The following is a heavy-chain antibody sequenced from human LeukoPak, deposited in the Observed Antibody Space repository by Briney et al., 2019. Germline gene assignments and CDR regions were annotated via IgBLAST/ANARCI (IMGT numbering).Heavy chain of an antibody. CDR1: GFTFSRYA. Sequence: GGSLRLSCAASGFTFSRYAMSWVRQAPGKGLDWVSTIGDTGSTYYADSVKGWFTVSRDNSKTTLYLQMNGLRAEDTAVYYCAKDLGEGAYDWSRYFFDYWGQGTLVTVSS. J-gene: IGHJ4*02. V-gene: IGHV3-23*01. CDR3: AKDLGEGAYDWSRYFFDY. CDR2: IGDTGST. D-gene: IGHD5-12*01.